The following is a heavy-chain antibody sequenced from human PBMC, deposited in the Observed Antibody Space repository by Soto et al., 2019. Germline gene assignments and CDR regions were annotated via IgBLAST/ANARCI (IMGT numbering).Heavy chain of an antibody. J-gene: IGHJ6*03. CDR1: GFTFSSYA. Sequence: GGSLRLSCAASGFTFSSYAMSWVRQAPGKGLEWVSAISGSGGSTYYADSVKGRFTISRDNSKNTLYLQMNSLRAEDTAVYYCASGPDYYYYYMDVWGKGTTVTVSS. CDR3: ASGPDYYYYYMDV. V-gene: IGHV3-23*01. CDR2: ISGSGGST. D-gene: IGHD5-12*01.